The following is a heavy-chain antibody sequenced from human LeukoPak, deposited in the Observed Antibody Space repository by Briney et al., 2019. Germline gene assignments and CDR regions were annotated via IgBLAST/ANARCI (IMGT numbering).Heavy chain of an antibody. CDR2: IRTSGDGT. CDR3: AKGLFDSSGYSEHFDY. J-gene: IGHJ4*02. Sequence: GGSLRLSCAASGFSFSSYDMSWVRQAPGKGLEWVSGIRTSGDGTYYADSVKGRFTISRDNSRDTLNLQMNGLRAEDTAVYYCAKGLFDSSGYSEHFDYWGQGTQVTVSS. V-gene: IGHV3-23*01. D-gene: IGHD3-22*01. CDR1: GFSFSSYD.